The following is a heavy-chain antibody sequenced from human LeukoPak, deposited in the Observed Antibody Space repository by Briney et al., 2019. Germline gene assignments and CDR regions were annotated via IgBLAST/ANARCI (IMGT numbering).Heavy chain of an antibody. Sequence: ASVKVSCKASGYTFTSYGISWVRQAPGQGLEWMGGIIPIFGTANYAQKFQGRVTITADESTSTAYMELSSLRSEDTAVYYCARSAYCSGGSCPYYYGMDVWGQGTTVTVSS. CDR1: GYTFTSYG. V-gene: IGHV1-69*13. J-gene: IGHJ6*02. CDR3: ARSAYCSGGSCPYYYGMDV. D-gene: IGHD2-15*01. CDR2: IIPIFGTA.